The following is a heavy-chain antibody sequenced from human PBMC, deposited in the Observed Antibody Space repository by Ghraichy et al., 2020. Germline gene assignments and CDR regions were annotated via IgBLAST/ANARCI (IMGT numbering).Heavy chain of an antibody. CDR2: INHSGRT. V-gene: IGHV4-34*01. D-gene: IGHD3-9*01. CDR1: GGSFSGYY. CDR3: ARVALTGWSKYFQH. Sequence: SETLSLTCAVYGGSFSGYYWSWIRQPPGKGLEWIGEINHSGRTDYNPSLKSRVTFSVDTSKNQFSLKLSSVTAADTAVYYCARVALTGWSKYFQHWGQGTLVTVSS. J-gene: IGHJ1*01.